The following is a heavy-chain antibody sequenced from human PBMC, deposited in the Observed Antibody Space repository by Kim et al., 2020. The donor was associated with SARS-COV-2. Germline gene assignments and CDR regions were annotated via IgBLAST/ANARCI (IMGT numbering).Heavy chain of an antibody. CDR3: ARDGWYYDILTGYYIDP. V-gene: IGHV6-1*01. CDR1: GDSVSSNSAA. Sequence: SQTLSLTCAISGDSVSSNSAAWNWIRQSPSRGLEWLGRTYYRSKWYNDYAVSVKSRITINPDTSKNQFSLQLNSVTPEDTAVYYCARDGWYYDILTGYYIDPWGQGTLVTVSS. J-gene: IGHJ5*02. CDR2: TYYRSKWYN. D-gene: IGHD3-9*01.